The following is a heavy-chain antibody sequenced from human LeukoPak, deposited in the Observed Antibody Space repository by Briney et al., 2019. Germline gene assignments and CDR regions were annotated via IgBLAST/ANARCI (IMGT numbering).Heavy chain of an antibody. D-gene: IGHD3-10*01. CDR2: ISSSSSYI. CDR3: AKDSDGSGSLDAFDI. V-gene: IGHV3-21*04. CDR1: GFTFSSYS. Sequence: SGGFLRLSCAASGFTFSSYSMNWVRQAPGKGLEWVSSISSSSSYIYYADSVKGRFTISRDNAKNSLYLQMNSLRAEDTALYYCAKDSDGSGSLDAFDIWGQGTMVTVS. J-gene: IGHJ3*02.